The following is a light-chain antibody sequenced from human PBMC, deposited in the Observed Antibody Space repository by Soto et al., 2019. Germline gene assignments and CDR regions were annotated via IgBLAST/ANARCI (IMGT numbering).Light chain of an antibody. CDR3: CSYAGSSTFVV. CDR2: EGS. J-gene: IGLJ2*01. Sequence: QSALTQPASVSGSPGQSITISCTGTSSDVGSYNLVSWYQQHPGKAPKLMIYEGSKRPSGVSNRFSGSKSGNTASLTISGLQVEDEADYYCCSYAGSSTFVVFGGGIKLTVL. V-gene: IGLV2-23*01. CDR1: SSDVGSYNL.